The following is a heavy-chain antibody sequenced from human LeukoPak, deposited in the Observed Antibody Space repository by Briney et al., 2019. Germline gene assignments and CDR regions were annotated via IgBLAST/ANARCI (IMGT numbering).Heavy chain of an antibody. CDR3: ARIGPFVGVKAFDI. CDR1: GGSISSYY. J-gene: IGHJ3*02. D-gene: IGHD3-16*01. Sequence: SETLSLTCTVSGGSISSYYWSWIRQPPGKGLEWIGYIYYSGSTNYSPSLKSRVTISVDTSKNQFSLKLSSVTAADTAVYYCARIGPFVGVKAFDIWGQGTMVTVSS. CDR2: IYYSGST. V-gene: IGHV4-59*08.